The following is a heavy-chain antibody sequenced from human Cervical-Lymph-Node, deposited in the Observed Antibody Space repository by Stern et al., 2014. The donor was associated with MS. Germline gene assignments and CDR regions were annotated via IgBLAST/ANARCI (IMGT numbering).Heavy chain of an antibody. J-gene: IGHJ4*02. CDR1: GYTFTHYG. D-gene: IGHD1-26*01. CDR2: INTNTGIP. Sequence: QVQLVESGSELKKPGASVKVSCKASGYTFTHYGINWVRQAPGQGLEWMGWINTNTGIPTYAQAFTGRFVFSFDASVSTAYLHISNLKADDTAIYYCARLRVGNITRDYWGPGTQVTVSS. V-gene: IGHV7-4-1*02. CDR3: ARLRVGNITRDY.